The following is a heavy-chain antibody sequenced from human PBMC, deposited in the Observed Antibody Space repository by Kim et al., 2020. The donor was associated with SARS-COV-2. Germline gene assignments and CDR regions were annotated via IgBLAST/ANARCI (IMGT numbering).Heavy chain of an antibody. D-gene: IGHD3-16*01. Sequence: TPTLKSRVTLSVDTSKNQSSLKLSSVTAADTAVYYCARGPRLPHRGYFDYWGQGTLVTVSS. J-gene: IGHJ4*02. V-gene: IGHV4-31*02. CDR3: ARGPRLPHRGYFDY.